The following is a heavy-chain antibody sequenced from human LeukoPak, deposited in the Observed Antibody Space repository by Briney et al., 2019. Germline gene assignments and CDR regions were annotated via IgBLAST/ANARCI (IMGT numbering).Heavy chain of an antibody. CDR1: GFTFSSYW. Sequence: GGSLRLSCAASGFTFSSYWMHWVRQAPGKGLVWVSRIKSDGSNTNYADSVKGRFTISRDNAKNTLHLQMNSLRAEDTAVYYCVREAAATLFDYWGQGTLVTVSS. J-gene: IGHJ4*02. D-gene: IGHD1-26*01. V-gene: IGHV3-74*01. CDR2: IKSDGSNT. CDR3: VREAAATLFDY.